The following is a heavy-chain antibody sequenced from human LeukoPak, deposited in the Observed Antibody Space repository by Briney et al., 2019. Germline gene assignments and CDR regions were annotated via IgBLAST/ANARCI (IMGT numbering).Heavy chain of an antibody. J-gene: IGHJ5*02. CDR1: GGTFSSYA. Sequence: SVKVSCKASGGTFSSYAISWVRQAPGQGLEWMGGIIPIFGTANYAQKFQGRVTITADKFTSTAYMELSSLRSEDTAVYYCARMSWVPGTSGGWFDPWGQGTLVTVSS. CDR3: ARMSWVPGTSGGWFDP. CDR2: IIPIFGTA. V-gene: IGHV1-69*06. D-gene: IGHD1-1*01.